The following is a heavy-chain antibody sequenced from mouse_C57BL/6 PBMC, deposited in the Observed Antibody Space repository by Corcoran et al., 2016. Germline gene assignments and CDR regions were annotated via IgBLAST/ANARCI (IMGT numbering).Heavy chain of an antibody. J-gene: IGHJ4*01. V-gene: IGHV1-75*01. CDR2: IFPGSGST. Sequence: QLQLQQSGPELVKPGASVKISCKASGYTFTDYYINWVKQRPGQGLEWIGWIFPGSGSTYYNEKFKGKATLTVDKSSSTAYMLLSSLTSEDSAVYFCARGYYYGSSSYAMDYWGQGTSVTVSS. CDR3: ARGYYYGSSSYAMDY. CDR1: GYTFTDYY. D-gene: IGHD1-1*01.